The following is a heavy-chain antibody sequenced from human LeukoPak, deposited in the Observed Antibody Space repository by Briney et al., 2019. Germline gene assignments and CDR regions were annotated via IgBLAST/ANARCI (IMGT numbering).Heavy chain of an antibody. V-gene: IGHV1-18*04. J-gene: IGHJ5*02. CDR1: GYTFNSYG. D-gene: IGHD6-25*01. CDR2: INAYNGDT. CDR3: ARDGSGHWFDP. Sequence: AAVKVSCKASGYTFNSYGISWVRQAPGQGLEWMGWINAYNGDTNHAQKFQGRVTMTTDTSTTTAYMELGSLRSDDTAVYYCARDGSGHWFDPWGQGTLVTVSS.